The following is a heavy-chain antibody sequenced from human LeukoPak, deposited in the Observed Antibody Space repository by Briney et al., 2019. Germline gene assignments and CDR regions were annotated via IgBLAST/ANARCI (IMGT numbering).Heavy chain of an antibody. CDR1: GGSISSYY. V-gene: IGHV4-4*07. J-gene: IGHJ4*02. CDR3: AREPYDFWSGYYYYFDY. CDR2: IYTSGST. D-gene: IGHD3-3*01. Sequence: SETLSLTCTVSGGSISSYYWSWIRQPAGKGLEWIGRIYTSGSTNYNPSLKSRVTMSVDTSKNQFSLKLSSVTAADTAVYYCAREPYDFWSGYYYYFDYWGQGTLVTVSS.